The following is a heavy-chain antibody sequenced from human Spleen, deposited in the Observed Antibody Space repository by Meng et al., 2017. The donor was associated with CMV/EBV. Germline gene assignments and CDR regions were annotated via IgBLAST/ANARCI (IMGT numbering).Heavy chain of an antibody. CDR1: GFTFDDYA. D-gene: IGHD4-23*01. V-gene: IGHV3-9*01. J-gene: IGHJ6*02. CDR2: ISWNSGTI. Sequence: SLKISCAASGFTFDDYAMHWVRQAPGKGLEWVSGISWNSGTIGYAVSVKGRFTISRDNAKNSLNLQMTSLRAEDTAVYYCARDSLSGPTVVIAGYGMDVWGQGTTVTVSS. CDR3: ARDSLSGPTVVIAGYGMDV.